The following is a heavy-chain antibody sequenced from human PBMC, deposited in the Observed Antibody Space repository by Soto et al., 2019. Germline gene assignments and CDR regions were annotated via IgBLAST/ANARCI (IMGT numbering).Heavy chain of an antibody. V-gene: IGHV1-18*01. Sequence: QVQLVQSGAEVKKPGASVKVSCKASGYTFTSYGISWVRQAPGQGLEWMGWISAYNGNTNYAQTLQGRVTMTTDTSAGTAYMEVGILRFDDTDVYYCARSQGLVPYGMDVWGQGTTVTVSS. J-gene: IGHJ6*02. D-gene: IGHD6-19*01. CDR2: ISAYNGNT. CDR1: GYTFTSYG. CDR3: ARSQGLVPYGMDV.